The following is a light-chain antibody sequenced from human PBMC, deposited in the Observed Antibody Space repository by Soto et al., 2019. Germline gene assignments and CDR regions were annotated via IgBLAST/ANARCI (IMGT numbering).Light chain of an antibody. Sequence: QSVLTQPPSASGSPGQSVTISCTGTSSDVGGYNYVSWYQQHPGKAPKLMIYEVTKRPSGVPDRFSGSKSGNTASLTVSGLQAEDEADYFCCSHAGDNTYVFGLGTNVTVL. CDR3: CSHAGDNTYV. CDR2: EVT. J-gene: IGLJ1*01. V-gene: IGLV2-8*01. CDR1: SSDVGGYNY.